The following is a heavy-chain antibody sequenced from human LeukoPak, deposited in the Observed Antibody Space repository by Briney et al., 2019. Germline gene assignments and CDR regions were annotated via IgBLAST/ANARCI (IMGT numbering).Heavy chain of an antibody. CDR2: IYDSGTT. CDR3: ARGRIAVPMYYFDY. Sequence: KPSETLSLTCTVSGGSFGNYYWSWIRQPPGKGLEWIGYIYDSGTTNYNPSLKSRVTISVDTATNQFSLKLRSVTAADTAVYYCARGRIAVPMYYFDYWGQGTLVTVSS. J-gene: IGHJ4*02. D-gene: IGHD6-19*01. V-gene: IGHV4-59*08. CDR1: GGSFGNYY.